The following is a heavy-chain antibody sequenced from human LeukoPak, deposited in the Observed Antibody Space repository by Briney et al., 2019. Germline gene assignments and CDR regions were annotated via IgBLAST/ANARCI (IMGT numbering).Heavy chain of an antibody. D-gene: IGHD3-3*01. J-gene: IGHJ4*02. CDR1: GFTVSSNY. CDR2: IYSGGST. CDR3: AKETLYYDFWSGYSPFDY. Sequence: GGSLRLSCAASGFTVSSNYMSWVRQAPGKGLEWVSVIYSGGSTYYADSVKGRFTISRDNSKNTLYLQMNSLRAEDTAVYYCAKETLYYDFWSGYSPFDYWGQGTLVTVSS. V-gene: IGHV3-53*01.